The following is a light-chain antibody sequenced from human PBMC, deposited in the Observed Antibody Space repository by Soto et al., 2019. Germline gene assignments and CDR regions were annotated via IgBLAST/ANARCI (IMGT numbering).Light chain of an antibody. V-gene: IGLV2-23*01. CDR1: SSDVGYYNF. CDR2: EAS. CDR3: CSYAGSSTPVV. J-gene: IGLJ2*01. Sequence: QSALTQPASVSGSPGQSITISCTGTSSDVGYYNFVSWYQQHPGKAPKLMTYEASKRPSGVSARFSGSKSGNTASLTISGLQAEDEADYYCCSYAGSSTPVVFGGGTQLTVL.